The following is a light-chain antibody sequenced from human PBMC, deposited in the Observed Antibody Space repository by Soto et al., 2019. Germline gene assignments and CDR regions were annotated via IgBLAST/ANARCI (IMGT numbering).Light chain of an antibody. CDR2: DAS. CDR1: QSVDSY. Sequence: EIVLTQSPATLSLSPGERATLSCRASQSVDSYLAWYQQKPGQAPRLLIYDASNRATGIPARFSGSGSGTDFTLTISSLEPEDFAVYYCQQRASWPPSLTFGGGTKVEIK. J-gene: IGKJ4*01. V-gene: IGKV3-11*01. CDR3: QQRASWPPSLT.